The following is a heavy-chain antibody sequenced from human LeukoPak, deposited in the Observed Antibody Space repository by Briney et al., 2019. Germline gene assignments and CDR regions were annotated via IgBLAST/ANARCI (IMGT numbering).Heavy chain of an antibody. CDR3: AKDGYGDHTVDY. D-gene: IGHD4-17*01. CDR1: GFTFSSYG. J-gene: IGHJ4*02. Sequence: GRSLRLSCAASGFTFSSYGMHWVRQAPGKGLEWVAVISYDGSNKYYADSVKGRFTISRDNSKNTLYLQMNSLRAEDTAVYYCAKDGYGDHTVDYWGQGTLVIVSS. V-gene: IGHV3-30*18. CDR2: ISYDGSNK.